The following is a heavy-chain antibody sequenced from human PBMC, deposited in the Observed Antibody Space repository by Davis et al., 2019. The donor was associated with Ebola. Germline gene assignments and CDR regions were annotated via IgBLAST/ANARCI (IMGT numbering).Heavy chain of an antibody. CDR2: IYYSGTT. D-gene: IGHD3-22*01. V-gene: IGHV4-59*12. CDR1: GGSISNYY. J-gene: IGHJ4*02. Sequence: MPSETLSLTCTVSGGSISNYYWNWIRQPPGKGLEWIGYIYYSGTTNYNSSLKSRVTISVDTSKNQFSLKLSSVTAADTAVYYCARGLTYYYDSSGYYWGQGTLVTVSS. CDR3: ARGLTYYYDSSGYY.